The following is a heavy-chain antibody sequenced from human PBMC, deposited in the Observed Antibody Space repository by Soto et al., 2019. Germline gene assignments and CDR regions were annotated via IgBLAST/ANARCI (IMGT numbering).Heavy chain of an antibody. CDR1: GFTFSNAW. CDR2: IKSKTDGGTT. Sequence: EVQLVESGGGLVKPGGSLRLSCAASGFTFSNAWMSWVRQAPGKGLEWVGRIKSKTDGGTTDYAAPVKGRFTISRDESKNTLYLHMNSLKTEDTAVYYCTTLIRIGALTDPWGQGTLVTVSS. D-gene: IGHD7-27*01. V-gene: IGHV3-15*01. J-gene: IGHJ5*02. CDR3: TTLIRIGALTDP.